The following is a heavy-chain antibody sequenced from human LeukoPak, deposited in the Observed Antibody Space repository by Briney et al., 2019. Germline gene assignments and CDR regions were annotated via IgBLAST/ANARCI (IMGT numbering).Heavy chain of an antibody. CDR3: ARERGGALDY. D-gene: IGHD3-10*01. V-gene: IGHV1-46*01. Sequence: ASVNVSSKASGYTFTSYYMHWVRQAPGQGLEWMGIINPSGGITNYAQKFQGRVTMTRDTSASTVYMELSSLRSEDTAVHYCARERGGALDYWGQGTLVTVSS. J-gene: IGHJ4*02. CDR2: INPSGGIT. CDR1: GYTFTSYY.